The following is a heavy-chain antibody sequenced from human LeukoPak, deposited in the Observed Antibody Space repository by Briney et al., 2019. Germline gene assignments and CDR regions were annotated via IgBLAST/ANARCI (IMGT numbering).Heavy chain of an antibody. CDR1: GFTFSDYW. J-gene: IGHJ4*02. CDR3: ARDPGFSSFDY. Sequence: GGTLRLSCAVSGFTFSDYWVTWVRQTPGKGLEFVANINRDGSVKNYVDSVKGRFTISRDNAKNSLYLQMTSLRVDDTAIYYCARDPGFSSFDYWGQGTLVTVSS. D-gene: IGHD3-3*02. CDR2: INRDGSVK. V-gene: IGHV3-7*01.